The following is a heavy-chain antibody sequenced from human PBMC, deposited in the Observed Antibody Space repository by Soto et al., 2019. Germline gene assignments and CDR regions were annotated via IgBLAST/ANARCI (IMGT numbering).Heavy chain of an antibody. CDR2: IYYSGRT. CDR3: ARVIGGDSKYYFDI. Sequence: LSLTCTVSGVSISRGGYYWSWIRQHPGKGLEWIGNIYYSGRTYYNPSLKSRVILSVDTSKNHFSLTLRSVTAADSAMYYCARVIGGDSKYYFDIWGQGALVTVSS. D-gene: IGHD2-21*02. J-gene: IGHJ4*02. CDR1: GVSISRGGYY. V-gene: IGHV4-31*03.